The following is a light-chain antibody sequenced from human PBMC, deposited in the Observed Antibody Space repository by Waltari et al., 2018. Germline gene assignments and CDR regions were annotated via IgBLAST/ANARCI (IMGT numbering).Light chain of an antibody. V-gene: IGKV3-20*01. J-gene: IGKJ1*01. Sequence: LLTQSPCTISLSSRERATLSCRACQNVGRSLSWYQQKPGHAPRLLCYGADTRAAGIPDRFSGSRSGTDFSLTISRLEPEDLAVDYCQKYERLPATFGKGTKVEIK. CDR3: QKYERLPAT. CDR2: GAD. CDR1: QNVGRS.